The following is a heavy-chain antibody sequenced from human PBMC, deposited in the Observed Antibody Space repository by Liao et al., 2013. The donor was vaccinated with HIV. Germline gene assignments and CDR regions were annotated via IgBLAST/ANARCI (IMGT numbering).Heavy chain of an antibody. Sequence: QVQLQQWGAGLLKPSETLSLTCAVYGGSFSGNYWIWIRQSAGKGLEWIGHIETSGRTSYNPSLKSRLTMSVDTSKKQVSLNLTSVTAADTAVYYCAREVVVIGSYYYYYMDVWGKGTTVTVSS. D-gene: IGHD3-22*01. J-gene: IGHJ6*03. V-gene: IGHV4-59*10. CDR3: AREVVVIGSYYYYYMDV. CDR2: IETSGRT. CDR1: GGSFSGNY.